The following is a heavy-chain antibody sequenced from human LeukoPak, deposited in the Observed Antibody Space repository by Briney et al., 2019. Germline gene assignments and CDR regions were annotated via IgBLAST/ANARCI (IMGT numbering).Heavy chain of an antibody. V-gene: IGHV1-46*01. J-gene: IGHJ4*02. Sequence: ASVTVSFKASGYPFITYWLHWVRQAPGQGLGGMGFVNPNDGARIYAQKFQGRITMTRDTSTNTVFMELSSLRSEDTAVYYCARGLYYYDRSTYDDFDYWGQGTLVTVSS. CDR2: VNPNDGAR. D-gene: IGHD3-22*01. CDR3: ARGLYYYDRSTYDDFDY. CDR1: GYPFITYW.